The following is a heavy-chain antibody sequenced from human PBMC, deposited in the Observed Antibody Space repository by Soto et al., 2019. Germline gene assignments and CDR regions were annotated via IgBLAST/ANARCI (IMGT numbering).Heavy chain of an antibody. CDR1: RFTFGSFA. V-gene: IGHV3-23*01. D-gene: IGHD2-21*01. CDR2: IIDSGVIT. J-gene: IGHJ4*02. Sequence: GGSLRISCASSRFTFGSFAMGWVRQAPGKGLEWVSVIIDSGVITYYADSWKGRFTNSRDNSKNTLYLQMNRLRAEDTAVYYCARTIDGSNSRRSFDYWGQGTLVTVSS. CDR3: ARTIDGSNSRRSFDY.